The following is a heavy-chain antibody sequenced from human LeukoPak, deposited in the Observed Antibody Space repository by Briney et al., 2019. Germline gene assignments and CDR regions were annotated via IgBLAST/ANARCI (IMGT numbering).Heavy chain of an antibody. V-gene: IGHV4-39*01. J-gene: IGHJ4*02. Sequence: PSETLSLTCTVSGGSISSSSYYWGWIRQPPGKGLEWIGSIYYSGSTYYNPSLKSRVTISVDTPKNQFSLKLSSVTAADTAVYYCARRTIQAGTPFDYWGQGTLVTVSS. CDR2: IYYSGST. CDR3: ARRTIQAGTPFDY. CDR1: GGSISSSSYY. D-gene: IGHD4/OR15-4a*01.